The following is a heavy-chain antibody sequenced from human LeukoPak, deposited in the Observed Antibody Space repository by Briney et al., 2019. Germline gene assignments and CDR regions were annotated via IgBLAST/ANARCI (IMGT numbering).Heavy chain of an antibody. CDR2: INPNSGGT. V-gene: IGHV1-2*02. CDR3: ARGRSRWVTTVTTYYYFDY. Sequence: ASVKVSFKASGYTFTSYDINWVRQATGQGLEWMGWINPNSGGTNYAQKFQGRVTMTRDTSISTAYMELSRLRSDDTAVYYCARGRSRWVTTVTTYYYFDYWGQGTLVTVSS. CDR1: GYTFTSYD. D-gene: IGHD4-17*01. J-gene: IGHJ4*02.